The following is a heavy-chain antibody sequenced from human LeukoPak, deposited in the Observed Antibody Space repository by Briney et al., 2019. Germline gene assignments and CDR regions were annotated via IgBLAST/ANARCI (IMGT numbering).Heavy chain of an antibody. CDR1: GYTFSVYY. Sequence: GGSLRLSCAASGYTFSVYYMSWIRQAPGRGLEWVSYISSSGSTIYYADSVKGRFTLSRDNAKNSLYLQMISLRAEDTAVYYCARDSAYSYYDILTGSRRVYYYYYMDVWGKGTTVTVSS. CDR3: ARDSAYSYYDILTGSRRVYYYYYMDV. CDR2: ISSSGSTI. V-gene: IGHV3-11*04. J-gene: IGHJ6*03. D-gene: IGHD3-9*01.